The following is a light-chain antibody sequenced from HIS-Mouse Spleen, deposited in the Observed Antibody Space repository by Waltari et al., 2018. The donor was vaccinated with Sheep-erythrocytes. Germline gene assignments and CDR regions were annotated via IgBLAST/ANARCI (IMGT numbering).Light chain of an antibody. Sequence: QSALTQPRSVSGSPGQSVTISCTGTSSYVGGYNFVSWYQQHPGKAPKLMIYDVSKRPSGVPDRFSGFKSGNTASLTISGLQAEDEADYYCCSYAGSYNHVFATGTKVTVL. V-gene: IGLV2-11*01. J-gene: IGLJ1*01. CDR3: CSYAGSYNHV. CDR1: SSYVGGYNF. CDR2: DVS.